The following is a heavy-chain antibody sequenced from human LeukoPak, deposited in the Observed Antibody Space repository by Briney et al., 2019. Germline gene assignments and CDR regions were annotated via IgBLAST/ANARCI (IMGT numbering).Heavy chain of an antibody. J-gene: IGHJ4*02. CDR3: VRSGQSGSFNFDY. Sequence: GGSLRLSCAASGFSFSSYSMNWFRQAPGKGLEWVSSITRSSGYKHYADSVKGRFTISRDNAKNSLYVQMNSLRGEDTAVYYCVRSGQSGSFNFDYWGQGTLVTVSS. V-gene: IGHV3-21*01. CDR1: GFSFSSYS. CDR2: ITRSSGYK. D-gene: IGHD1-26*01.